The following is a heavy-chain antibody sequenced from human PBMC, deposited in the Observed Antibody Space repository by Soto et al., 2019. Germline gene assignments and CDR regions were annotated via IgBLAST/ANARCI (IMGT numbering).Heavy chain of an antibody. D-gene: IGHD5-12*01. CDR3: ARGTPGYSTYDYYFDY. J-gene: IGHJ4*02. CDR1: GVPLTSHT. Sequence: QVQLVQSGAEVRKPGSSVNVYCKASGVPLTSHTISWVRQAPGQGLEWMGRIIPILDIAGYAQRFQGRVTNTADKATSTAYMAVGSLGSEDSAVYYCARGTPGYSTYDYYFDYWGQGTLVTVSS. CDR2: IIPILDIA. V-gene: IGHV1-69*02.